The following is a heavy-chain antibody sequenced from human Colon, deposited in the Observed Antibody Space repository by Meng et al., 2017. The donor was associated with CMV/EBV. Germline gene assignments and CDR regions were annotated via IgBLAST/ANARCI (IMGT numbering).Heavy chain of an antibody. V-gene: IGHV3-66*02. D-gene: IGHD3-10*01. CDR1: GFTVSSIY. J-gene: IGHJ6*02. CDR2: VYSDGTT. CDR3: ARAGPPGSGNYFGFYAMDV. Sequence: GGSLRLSCAASGFTVSSIYMSWVRQAPGKGLEWVSVVYSDGTTHYADSVKGRFIISRDNSKNTLYLQMNSLRPEDAALYYCARAGPPGSGNYFGFYAMDVWGQGTMVTVSS.